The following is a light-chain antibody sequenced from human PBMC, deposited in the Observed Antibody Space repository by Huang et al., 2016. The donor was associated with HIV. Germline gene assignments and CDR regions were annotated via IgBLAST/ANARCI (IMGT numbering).Light chain of an antibody. CDR1: QSVGSY. CDR2: DAS. J-gene: IGKJ5*01. CDR3: QQRSNWPPFT. V-gene: IGKV3-11*01. Sequence: EIVLTQSPATLSLSPGDRATLSCRASQSVGSYLAWYQHKPGQSPRLLIYDASTRATGVPARFSGSGSGPQFTLTISGLEPEDFAVYFCQQRSNWPPFTFGQGTRLEIK.